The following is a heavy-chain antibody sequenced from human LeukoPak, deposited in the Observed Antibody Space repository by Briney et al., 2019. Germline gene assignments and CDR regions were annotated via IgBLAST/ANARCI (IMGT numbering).Heavy chain of an antibody. CDR3: ARDSRGMDV. J-gene: IGHJ6*02. V-gene: IGHV3-43*02. CDR1: GFTFDNYG. CDR2: ITGDGGGT. Sequence: GGSLRLSCAASGFTFDNYGMHWVRQTPREGLEWVSLITGDGGGTYYADSVKGRFTISRDNSKNSLYLQMNSLTTEDAALYSCARDSRGMDVWGQGTTVSVSS.